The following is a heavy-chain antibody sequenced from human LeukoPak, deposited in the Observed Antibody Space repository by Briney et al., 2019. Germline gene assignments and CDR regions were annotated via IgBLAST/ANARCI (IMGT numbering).Heavy chain of an antibody. CDR1: GFTFSKYW. D-gene: IGHD4/OR15-4a*01. J-gene: IGHJ4*02. CDR2: IKQDGSQK. CDR3: ARDEGYRPNYRFDY. Sequence: GGSLRLSCAASGFTFSKYWMSWVRQAPGKGLEWVANIKQDGSQKTYVDSVKGRFTISRDNAENSLYLQMNNLRAEDTAVYYCARDEGYRPNYRFDYWGQGTLVTVSS. V-gene: IGHV3-7*01.